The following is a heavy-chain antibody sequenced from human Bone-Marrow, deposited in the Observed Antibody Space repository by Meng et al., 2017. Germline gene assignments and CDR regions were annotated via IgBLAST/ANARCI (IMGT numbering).Heavy chain of an antibody. CDR1: GGSFSGYY. CDR3: ARGSGDYGLDWYFDH. Sequence: SETLSLTCAVYGGSFSGYYWSWIRQPPGKGLVWIGYIYYSGSTYYYPSLKSRVTITVDTSKKQFSLKLSSVTAADTAVYYCARGSGDYGLDWYFDHWGHGTLVTVSS. J-gene: IGHJ2*01. V-gene: IGHV4-34*09. CDR2: IYYSGST. D-gene: IGHD4-17*01.